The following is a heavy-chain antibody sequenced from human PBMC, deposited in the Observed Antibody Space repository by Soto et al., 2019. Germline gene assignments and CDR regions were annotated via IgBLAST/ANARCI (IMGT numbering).Heavy chain of an antibody. CDR3: ASYIAAAGLFDY. Sequence: GGSLRLSCAASGFTVSSNYMSWVHQAPGKGLEWVSVIYSGGSTYYADSVKGRFTISRDNSKNTLYLQMNSLRAEDTAVYYCASYIAAAGLFDYWGQGTLVTVSS. D-gene: IGHD6-13*01. V-gene: IGHV3-53*01. J-gene: IGHJ4*02. CDR2: IYSGGST. CDR1: GFTVSSNY.